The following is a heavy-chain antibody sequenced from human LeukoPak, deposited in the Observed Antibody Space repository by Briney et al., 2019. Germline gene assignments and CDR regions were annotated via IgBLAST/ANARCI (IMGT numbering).Heavy chain of an antibody. CDR3: AKDIREWLRSSGFDY. Sequence: GGSLRLSCAASGFTFDDYAMPWVRQTPGKGLEWVSGTGWNSGSIGYADSVKGRFTISRDNAKNSLYLQMNSLRAEDTALYYCAKDIREWLRSSGFDYWGQGTLVTVSS. D-gene: IGHD5-12*01. V-gene: IGHV3-9*01. J-gene: IGHJ4*02. CDR2: TGWNSGSI. CDR1: GFTFDDYA.